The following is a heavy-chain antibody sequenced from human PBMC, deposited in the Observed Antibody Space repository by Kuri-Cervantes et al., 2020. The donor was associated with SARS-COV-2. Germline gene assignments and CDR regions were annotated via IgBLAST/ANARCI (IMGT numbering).Heavy chain of an antibody. Sequence: GSLRLSCTVSGGSISSYYWSWIRQPAGKGLEWIGSIYHSGSTHYNPSLKNRVAISVDTSNNYFSLKLRSVTVADTAVYYCARQTGGRGSLFYYFYIDAWGNGTMVTVSS. CDR3: ARQTGGRGSLFYYFYIDA. CDR2: IYHSGST. CDR1: GGSISSYY. D-gene: IGHD3-10*01. V-gene: IGHV4-59*05. J-gene: IGHJ6*03.